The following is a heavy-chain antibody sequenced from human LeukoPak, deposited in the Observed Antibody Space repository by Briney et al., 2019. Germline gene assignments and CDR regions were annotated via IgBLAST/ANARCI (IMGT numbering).Heavy chain of an antibody. CDR1: GYTLTELS. D-gene: IGHD6-19*01. CDR2: FDPEDGET. Sequence: ASVKVSCKVSGYTLTELSMHWVRQAPGKGLEWMGGFDPEDGETIYAQKFQGRVTMTEDTSTDTAYMELSSLRSEDTAVYYCATAPLRLFSGWLYYFDYWGQGTLVTVSS. J-gene: IGHJ4*02. CDR3: ATAPLRLFSGWLYYFDY. V-gene: IGHV1-24*01.